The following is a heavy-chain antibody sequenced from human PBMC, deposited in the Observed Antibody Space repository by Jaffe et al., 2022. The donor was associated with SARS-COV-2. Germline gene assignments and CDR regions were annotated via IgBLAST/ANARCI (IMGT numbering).Heavy chain of an antibody. Sequence: EVQLVESGGGLVQPGGSLRLSCAASGFTVSSNYMSWVRQAPGKGLEWVSVIYSGGSTYYADSVKGRFTISRHNSKNTLYLQMNSLRAEDTAVYYCARDNWNYGYYYGMDVWGQGTTVTVSS. J-gene: IGHJ6*02. CDR1: GFTVSSNY. CDR2: IYSGGST. CDR3: ARDNWNYGYYYGMDV. V-gene: IGHV3-53*04. D-gene: IGHD1-7*01.